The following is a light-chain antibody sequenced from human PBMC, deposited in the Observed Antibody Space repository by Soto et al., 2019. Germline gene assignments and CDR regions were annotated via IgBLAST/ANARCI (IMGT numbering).Light chain of an antibody. V-gene: IGKV3-11*01. CDR1: RSVSMY. CDR2: DAS. CDR3: QSRTPWLT. J-gene: IGKJ4*01. Sequence: ESLLTQSPATLSLSPGEIATLSCRASRSVSMYLAWYQQKPGQAPRLLIYDASNSAPGVPARFSGSGFGTDFTLTISGLDPDDFAVYYCQSRTPWLTVGGGTKVDIK.